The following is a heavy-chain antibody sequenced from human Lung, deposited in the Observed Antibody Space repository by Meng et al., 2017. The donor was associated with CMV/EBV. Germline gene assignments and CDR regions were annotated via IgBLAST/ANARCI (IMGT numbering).Heavy chain of an antibody. CDR3: SRRPVDTVTTFRNWFDT. V-gene: IGHV4-30-4*01. Sequence: GLLYPSQPLSLTSHVSGRTIITSDYYWCCLRQSTAMALEWSGRLYYRGITYYNPFLESRVTMSLDTSKNQFYLILRTMTVAATAMYFCSRRPVDTVTTFRNWFDTWGQGTLVTVSS. CDR1: GRTIITSDYY. CDR2: LYYRGIT. J-gene: IGHJ5*02. D-gene: IGHD4-11*01.